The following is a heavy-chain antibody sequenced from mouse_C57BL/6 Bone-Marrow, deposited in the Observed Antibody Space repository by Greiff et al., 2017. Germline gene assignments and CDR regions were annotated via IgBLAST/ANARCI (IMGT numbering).Heavy chain of an antibody. J-gene: IGHJ3*01. V-gene: IGHV1-19*01. Sequence: EVQLQQSGPVLVKPGASVKMSCKASGYTFTDYYMNWVKQSHGKSLEWIGVINPYNGGTSYNQKFKGKATLPVDKSSSTAYMELNSLTSEDSAVYYCAREGSSWFVYWGQGTLVTVSA. CDR3: AREGSSWFVY. CDR1: GYTFTDYY. CDR2: INPYNGGT.